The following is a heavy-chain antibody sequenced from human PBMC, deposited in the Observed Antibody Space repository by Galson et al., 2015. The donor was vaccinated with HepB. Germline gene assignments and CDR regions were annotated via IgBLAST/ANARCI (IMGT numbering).Heavy chain of an antibody. V-gene: IGHV4-34*01. J-gene: IGHJ4*02. CDR1: GGSFSGYY. Sequence: SETLSLTCAVYGGSFSGYYWSWIRQPPGKGLEWIGEINHSGSTNYNPSLKSRVTISVDTSKNQFSLKLSSVTAADTAVYYCARLYYGSGSSVPPPIEHFDYWGQGTLVTVSS. CDR2: INHSGST. CDR3: ARLYYGSGSSVPPPIEHFDY. D-gene: IGHD3-10*01.